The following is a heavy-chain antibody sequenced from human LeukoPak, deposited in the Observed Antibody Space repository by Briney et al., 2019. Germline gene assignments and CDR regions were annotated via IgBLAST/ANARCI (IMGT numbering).Heavy chain of an antibody. J-gene: IGHJ4*02. CDR1: GFTVSSNS. CDR3: ARDRSFSGWYFDY. CDR2: IYSDNT. V-gene: IGHV3-66*03. Sequence: PGGSLRLSCTVSGFTVSSNSMSWVRQAPGKGLEWVSFIYSDNTHYSDSVKGRFTISRDNSKNTLYLQMNSLRAEDTAVYYCARDRSFSGWYFDYWGQGTLVTVSS. D-gene: IGHD6-19*01.